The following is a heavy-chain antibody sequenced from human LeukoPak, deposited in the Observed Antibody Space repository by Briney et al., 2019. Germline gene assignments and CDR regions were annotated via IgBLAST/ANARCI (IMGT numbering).Heavy chain of an antibody. V-gene: IGHV3-7*01. CDR3: TRDRSRAEDD. Sequence: GGSLRLSCAAFGFTFSGHWMSWVRQAPGKGLEWVANINQGGSDKYYVDSVKGRFTISRDNANNLLYLQMNSLRGEDTAVYYCTRDRSRAEDDWGQGTLVTVSS. J-gene: IGHJ4*02. CDR1: GFTFSGHW. CDR2: INQGGSDK. D-gene: IGHD1-14*01.